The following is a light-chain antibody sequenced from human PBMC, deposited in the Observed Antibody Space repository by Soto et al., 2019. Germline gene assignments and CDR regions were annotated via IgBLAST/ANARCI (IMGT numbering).Light chain of an antibody. V-gene: IGKV3-11*01. CDR3: QQRTNWHLT. J-gene: IGKJ4*01. CDR1: QSVGSY. Sequence: EIVLTQSPATLSLSPGERATLSCRASQSVGSYLAWYQQRPGQAPRLLIYDASSRATGIPARFSGSGSGTDFTLTISSLEPEDFAAYYCQQRTNWHLTFGGGTKVQIK. CDR2: DAS.